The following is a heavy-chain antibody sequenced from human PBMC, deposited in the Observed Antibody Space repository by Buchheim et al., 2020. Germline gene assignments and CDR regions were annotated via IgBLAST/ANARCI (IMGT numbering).Heavy chain of an antibody. J-gene: IGHJ4*02. CDR2: IYYSGST. CDR1: GGSISSSSYY. Sequence: QLQLQESGPGLVKPSETLSLTCTVSGGSISSSSYYWGWVRQPPGKGLEWIGHIYYSGSTYYNPYLKSRVTISVDASKNQFSLKLSSVTAADTAVYYCARLFSGYDYPEGLIDYWGQGTL. V-gene: IGHV4-39*01. CDR3: ARLFSGYDYPEGLIDY. D-gene: IGHD5-12*01.